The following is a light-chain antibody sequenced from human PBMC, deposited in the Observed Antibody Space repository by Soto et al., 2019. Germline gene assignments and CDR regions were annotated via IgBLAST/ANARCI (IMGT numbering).Light chain of an antibody. Sequence: EIVMTQSPATLSVSPGERATLSCRASQSISSNLAWYQQKPGQAPSLLIYGASARATGIPARFSGSGSGTEFTLTISSLHSEDYAVYYCQHYNNWPFTFGQGTNLEIK. CDR2: GAS. CDR3: QHYNNWPFT. J-gene: IGKJ2*01. V-gene: IGKV3-15*01. CDR1: QSISSN.